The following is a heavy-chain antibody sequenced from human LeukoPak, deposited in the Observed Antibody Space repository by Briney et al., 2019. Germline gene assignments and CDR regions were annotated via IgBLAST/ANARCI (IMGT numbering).Heavy chain of an antibody. Sequence: SVKVSCKASGGTFSSYAISWVRQAPGQGLEWMGRIIPIFGIANYAQKFQGRVTITADESTSTAYMELSSLRSEDTAVYYCAGGALPIAVAGTNWFDPWGQGTLVTVSS. CDR3: AGGALPIAVAGTNWFDP. CDR1: GGTFSSYA. V-gene: IGHV1-69*13. D-gene: IGHD6-19*01. J-gene: IGHJ5*02. CDR2: IIPIFGIA.